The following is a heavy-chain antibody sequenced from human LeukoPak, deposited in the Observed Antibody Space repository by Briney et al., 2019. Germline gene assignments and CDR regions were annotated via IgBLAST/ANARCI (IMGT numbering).Heavy chain of an antibody. CDR1: GFTFSSYG. V-gene: IGHV3-33*01. CDR2: IWYDGSNK. Sequence: PGRSLRLSCAASGFTFSSYGMHWVRQAPGEGLEWVAVIWYDGSNKYYADSVKGRFTISRDNSKNTLYLQMNSLRAEDTAVYYCARDDPRLLYYFHYWGQGTLVTVSS. J-gene: IGHJ4*02. D-gene: IGHD2-15*01. CDR3: ARDDPRLLYYFHY.